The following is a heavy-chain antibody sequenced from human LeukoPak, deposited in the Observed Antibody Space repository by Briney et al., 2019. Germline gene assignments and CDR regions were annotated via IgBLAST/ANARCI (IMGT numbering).Heavy chain of an antibody. D-gene: IGHD3-16*01. V-gene: IGHV3-7*05. Sequence: GGSLRLSCAASGFTFSSYWMSWVRQAPGKGLEWVANIKQDGSEKYYVDSVKGRFTISRDNAKNSLYLQMDSLRAEDTAVYYCATLGYYSYYFDYWGQGTLVTVSS. CDR2: IKQDGSEK. J-gene: IGHJ4*02. CDR3: ATLGYYSYYFDY. CDR1: GFTFSSYW.